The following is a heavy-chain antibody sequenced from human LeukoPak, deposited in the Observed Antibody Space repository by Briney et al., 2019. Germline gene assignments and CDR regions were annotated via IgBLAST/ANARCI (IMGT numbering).Heavy chain of an antibody. CDR3: ERGYYDFWSDWDYMDV. J-gene: IGHJ6*03. Sequence: GGSLRLSCAASGFTFDDYAMHWVRQAPGKGLEWVSGISWNSGSIGYADSVKGRFTISRDNAKNSLYLQMNSLRAEDMALYYCERGYYDFWSDWDYMDVWGKGTTVTVSS. CDR2: ISWNSGSI. V-gene: IGHV3-9*03. D-gene: IGHD3-3*01. CDR1: GFTFDDYA.